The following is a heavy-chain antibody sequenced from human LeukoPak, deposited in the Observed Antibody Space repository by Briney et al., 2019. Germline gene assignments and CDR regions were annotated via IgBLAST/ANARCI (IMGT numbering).Heavy chain of an antibody. CDR2: ISWNSGSI. D-gene: IGHD1-26*01. V-gene: IGHV3-9*01. CDR1: GFTFDDYA. CDR3: AKDGSLDTFGY. J-gene: IGHJ4*02. Sequence: GGSLRLSCAASGFTFDDYAMHWVRHAPGKGLDRVSGISWNSGSIGYADSVKGRFTISRDNANNSLYLQMNSLRAEDTALYYCAKDGSLDTFGYWGQGTLVTVSS.